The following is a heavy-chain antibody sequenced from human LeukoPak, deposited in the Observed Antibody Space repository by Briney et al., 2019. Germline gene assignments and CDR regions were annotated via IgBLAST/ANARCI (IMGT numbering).Heavy chain of an antibody. Sequence: GGSVRLSCAASGFAFSSYWMHWVRQAPGKGLVWVSRINTDGSSTSYADSVKGRFTISRDNAKNTLYLQMNSLRAEDTAVYYCARDHRRYCSSTSCYLFDYWGQGTLVAVSS. J-gene: IGHJ4*02. D-gene: IGHD2-2*01. V-gene: IGHV3-74*01. CDR1: GFAFSSYW. CDR2: INTDGSST. CDR3: ARDHRRYCSSTSCYLFDY.